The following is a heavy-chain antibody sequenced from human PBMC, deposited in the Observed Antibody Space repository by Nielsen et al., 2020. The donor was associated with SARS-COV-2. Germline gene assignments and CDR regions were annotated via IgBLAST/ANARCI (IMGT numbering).Heavy chain of an antibody. V-gene: IGHV4-4*08. D-gene: IGHD4-17*01. Sequence: SETLSLTCTVSGGSISSYYWSWIRQPPGKGLEWIGYIYYSGSTYYNPSLKSRVTISVDTSKNQFSLKLSSVTAADTAVYYCARDKVTRYGDYVGFGDWGQGTLVTVSS. CDR3: ARDKVTRYGDYVGFGD. CDR1: GGSISSYY. CDR2: IYYSGST. J-gene: IGHJ4*02.